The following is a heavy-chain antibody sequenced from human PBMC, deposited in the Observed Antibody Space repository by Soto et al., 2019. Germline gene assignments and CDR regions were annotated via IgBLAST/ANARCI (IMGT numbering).Heavy chain of an antibody. CDR3: TKGPNWNYYYYGVDV. CDR2: VYSSGAT. CDR1: GDSVSNYY. D-gene: IGHD1-20*01. J-gene: IGHJ6*02. V-gene: IGHV4-4*07. Sequence: SETLSLTCTVSGDSVSNYYWSWIRQPAGRGLEWIGRVYSSGATNYNPSLNGRVTMSVDTSRNQFSLRLSSVTAADTAIYYCTKGPNWNYYYYGVDVWGQGTAVTVSS.